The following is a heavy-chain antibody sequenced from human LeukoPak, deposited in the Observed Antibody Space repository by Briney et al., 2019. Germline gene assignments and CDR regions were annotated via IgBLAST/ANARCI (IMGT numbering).Heavy chain of an antibody. J-gene: IGHJ6*02. CDR2: ISDSSSLT. Sequence: GRSLRLSCAASGFTFSSFGMNWVRQAPGKGLEWVSYISDSSSLTYYADSVKGRFTISRDNAKNSLSLQLNSLRDEDTAVYFCAKVIRGGYGMDVWGQGTTVTVSS. D-gene: IGHD3-10*01. CDR1: GFTFSSFG. CDR3: AKVIRGGYGMDV. V-gene: IGHV3-48*02.